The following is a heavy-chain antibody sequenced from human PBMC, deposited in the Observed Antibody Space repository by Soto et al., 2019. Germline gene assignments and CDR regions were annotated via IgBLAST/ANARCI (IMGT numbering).Heavy chain of an antibody. CDR1: GYTFTSYY. V-gene: IGHV1-46*01. Sequence: GSVKVSCKASGYTFTSYYMHWVRQAPGQGLEWMGIINPSGGSTSYGQKFQGRGTITRDTSASTAYMELSSLRSEDTAVYYCAKVAPPRIPGNGSDFWSRYQTCLDPWGQETLLTPSS. CDR2: INPSGGST. J-gene: IGHJ5*02. D-gene: IGHD3-3*01. CDR3: AKVAPPRIPGNGSDFWSRYQTCLDP.